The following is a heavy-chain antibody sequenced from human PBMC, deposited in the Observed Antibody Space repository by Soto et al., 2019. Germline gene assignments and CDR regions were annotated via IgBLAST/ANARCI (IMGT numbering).Heavy chain of an antibody. CDR1: GYSFTSYG. V-gene: IGHV1-18*01. J-gene: IGHJ6*02. CDR3: ASGIAPAATYYYSGMDV. Sequence: QVQLVQSGAEVKKPGASVKVSCKASGYSFTSYGISWVRQAPGQGLEWMGWISAYNGNTNYAQKLQGRVNMTTGTDTSTAYMELRSLKSEDPAVYYCASGIAPAATYYYSGMDVWGQGTTVTVSS. D-gene: IGHD2-2*01. CDR2: ISAYNGNT.